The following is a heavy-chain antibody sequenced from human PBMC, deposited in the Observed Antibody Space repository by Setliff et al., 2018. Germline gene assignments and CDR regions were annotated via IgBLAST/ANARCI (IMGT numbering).Heavy chain of an antibody. D-gene: IGHD3-10*01. J-gene: IGHJ3*02. Sequence: GASVKVSCKASGYTFTSYYMHWVRQAPGQGLEWMGMVNPGGGSSNSTQRFQGRVTMTRDTSTNTAYMELNSLTSNDTAVYYCVRDLNRWFGEFAFDIWGQGTMVTVSS. CDR1: GYTFTSYY. V-gene: IGHV1-46*01. CDR3: VRDLNRWFGEFAFDI. CDR2: VNPGGGSS.